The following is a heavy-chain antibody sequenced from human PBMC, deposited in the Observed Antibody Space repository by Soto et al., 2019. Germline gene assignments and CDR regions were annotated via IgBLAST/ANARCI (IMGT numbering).Heavy chain of an antibody. CDR1: GGSISSGEYY. D-gene: IGHD1-26*01. J-gene: IGHJ5*02. CDR2: IYYRGST. CDR3: ARAYKLQVRDWFDN. V-gene: IGHV4-30-4*01. Sequence: SETLSLTCTVSGGSISSGEYYWSWIRQPPGKGLDWIGYIYYRGSTYYNPSLKSRVTISVDTSNNQFSLKLSSVTAADTAVYYCARAYKLQVRDWFDNWGQGTLVTVSS.